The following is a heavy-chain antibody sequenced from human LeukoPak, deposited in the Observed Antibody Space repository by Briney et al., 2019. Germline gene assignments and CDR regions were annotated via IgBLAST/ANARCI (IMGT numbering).Heavy chain of an antibody. J-gene: IGHJ3*02. D-gene: IGHD2-15*01. Sequence: SETLSVTCTVSGGSVSSGSYYWSWIRQPPGKGLEWIGYIYYSGSTNYNPSLKSRVTISVDTSKNQFSLKLSSVTAADTAVYYCARDVVDGDAFDIWGQGTMVTVSS. V-gene: IGHV4-61*01. CDR2: IYYSGST. CDR3: ARDVVDGDAFDI. CDR1: GGSVSSGSYY.